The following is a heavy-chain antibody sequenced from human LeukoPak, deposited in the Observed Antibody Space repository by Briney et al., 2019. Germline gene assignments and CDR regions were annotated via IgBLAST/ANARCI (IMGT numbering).Heavy chain of an antibody. D-gene: IGHD5-24*01. CDR1: GFTFSSYG. V-gene: IGHV3-30*02. CDR3: AKLGERRDGYSDNFDY. J-gene: IGHJ4*02. CDR2: IRYDGSNK. Sequence: GGSLRLSCAASGFTFSSYGMHWVRQAPGKGLEWVAFIRYDGSNKYYADSVKGRFTISRDNSKNTLYLQMNSLRAEDTAVYYCAKLGERRDGYSDNFDYWGQGTLVTVSS.